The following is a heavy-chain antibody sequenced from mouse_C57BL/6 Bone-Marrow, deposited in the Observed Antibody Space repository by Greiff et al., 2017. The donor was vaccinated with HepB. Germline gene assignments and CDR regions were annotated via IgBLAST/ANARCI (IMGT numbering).Heavy chain of an antibody. V-gene: IGHV1-82*01. CDR2: IYPGDGDT. CDR3: ASLYYNNYVRYFDF. D-gene: IGHD2-5*01. Sequence: VQLQQSGPELVKPGASVKISCKASGYAFSSSWMNWVKQRPGKGLEWIGRIYPGDGDTNYNGKFKGKATLTADKSSSTAYMQLSSLTSEDSAVYFCASLYYNNYVRYFDFWGTGTPVTVSS. J-gene: IGHJ1*03. CDR1: GYAFSSSW.